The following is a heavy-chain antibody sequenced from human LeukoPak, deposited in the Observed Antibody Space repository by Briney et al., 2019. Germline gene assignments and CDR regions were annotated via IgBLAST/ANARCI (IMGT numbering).Heavy chain of an antibody. V-gene: IGHV4-59*11. D-gene: IGHD3-9*01. Sequence: PSETLSLTCTVSGGSISSHYWSWIRQPPGKGLEWIGYIYYSGSTNYNPSLKSRVTISVDTSKNQFSLKLSSVTAADTAVYYCASTIHDYDILTGYYPPYYYYGMDVWGQGTTVTVSS. CDR2: IYYSGST. CDR1: GGSISSHY. J-gene: IGHJ6*02. CDR3: ASTIHDYDILTGYYPPYYYYGMDV.